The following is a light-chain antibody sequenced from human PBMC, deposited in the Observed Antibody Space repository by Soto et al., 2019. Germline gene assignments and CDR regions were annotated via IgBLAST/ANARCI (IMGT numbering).Light chain of an antibody. J-gene: IGKJ1*01. CDR1: QSISSW. CDR3: QQYNSSPWT. V-gene: IGKV1-5*03. Sequence: DIQMTQSPSTLSPSVVDRVTITCRASQSISSWLACYQQNPGNAPKLLIYKESSLESGVPSRFSGSGSGSEFTITISSLQPDDFAPYYCQQYNSSPWTVGQGTKVEIK. CDR2: KES.